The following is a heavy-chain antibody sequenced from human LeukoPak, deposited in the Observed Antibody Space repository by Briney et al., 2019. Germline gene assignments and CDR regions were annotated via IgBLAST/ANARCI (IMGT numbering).Heavy chain of an antibody. Sequence: SETLSLTCTVSGGSISSSNYYWGWIRRPPGKGLEWIGEINHSGSTNYNPSLKSRVSISVDTSKNQFSLKLSSVTAADTAVYYCARGRSAVAGCYFDYWGQGTLVTVSS. V-gene: IGHV4-39*07. D-gene: IGHD6-19*01. CDR2: INHSGST. J-gene: IGHJ4*02. CDR3: ARGRSAVAGCYFDY. CDR1: GGSISSSNYY.